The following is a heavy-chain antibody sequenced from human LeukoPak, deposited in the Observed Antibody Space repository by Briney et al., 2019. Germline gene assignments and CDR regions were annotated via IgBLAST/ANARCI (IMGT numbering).Heavy chain of an antibody. Sequence: GGSLRLSCAASGFTVSGNYMNWVRQAPGKGLVWVSRINNDGTTTSYADSVKGRFTISRDNAKNTLYLQMNSLRAEDTAVYYCAGNIVGATGDSWGQGTLVTVSS. CDR3: AGNIVGATGDS. CDR1: GFTVSGNY. CDR2: INNDGTTT. V-gene: IGHV3-74*01. J-gene: IGHJ4*02. D-gene: IGHD1-26*01.